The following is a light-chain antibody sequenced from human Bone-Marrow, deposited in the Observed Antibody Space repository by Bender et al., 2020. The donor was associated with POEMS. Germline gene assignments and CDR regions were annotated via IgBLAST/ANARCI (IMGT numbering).Light chain of an antibody. Sequence: QSVLTQPPSASGSPGQSVTISCTGTSSDVGGYDLVSWYQQHPGKAPKLIIFDVSKRPSGVPDRFSGSKSGTSASLAISGLQSEDEADYYCAAWEDSLNGWVFGGGTKLTVL. CDR3: AAWEDSLNGWV. CDR1: SSDVGGYDL. J-gene: IGLJ3*02. V-gene: IGLV2-8*01. CDR2: DVS.